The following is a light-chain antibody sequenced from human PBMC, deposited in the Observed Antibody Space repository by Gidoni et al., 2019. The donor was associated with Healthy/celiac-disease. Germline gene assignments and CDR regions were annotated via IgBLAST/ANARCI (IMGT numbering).Light chain of an antibody. CDR3: AAWDDSLSGHWV. CDR2: RNT. Sequence: QSVLTQPPSASGTPGQRVTSPCSGSSSNIGSNYVYWYEQLPGTAPQLLIYRNTQPPSGVPDRFSGSKSGTSASLAISGLRSEDEADYYCAAWDDSLSGHWVFGGGTKLTVL. CDR1: SSNIGSNY. J-gene: IGLJ3*02. V-gene: IGLV1-47*01.